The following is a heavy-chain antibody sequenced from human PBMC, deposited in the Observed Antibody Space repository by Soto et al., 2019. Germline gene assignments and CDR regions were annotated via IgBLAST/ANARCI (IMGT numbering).Heavy chain of an antibody. V-gene: IGHV3-23*01. CDR2: ISGSGGST. Sequence: EVQLLESGGGLVQPGGSLRLSCAASGFTFSSYAMSWVRQAPGKGLEWVSPISGSGGSTYYADSVKGRFTISRDNSKNTLYLQMNSLRAEDTAVYYCAKSPQYYDILTGYSQLGYWGQGTLVTVSS. D-gene: IGHD3-9*01. CDR1: GFTFSSYA. J-gene: IGHJ4*02. CDR3: AKSPQYYDILTGYSQLGY.